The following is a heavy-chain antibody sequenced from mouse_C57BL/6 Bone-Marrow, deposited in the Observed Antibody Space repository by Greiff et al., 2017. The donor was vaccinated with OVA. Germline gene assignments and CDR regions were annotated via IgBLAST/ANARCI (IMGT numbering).Heavy chain of an antibody. CDR3: ARYDGYFAWFAY. Sequence: EVQGVESVAELVRPGASVKLSCTASGFNIKNTYMHWVKQRPEQGLEWIGRIDPANGNTKYAPKFQGKATITADTSSNTAYLQLSSLTSEDTAIYYCARYDGYFAWFAYWGQGTLVTVSA. D-gene: IGHD2-3*01. V-gene: IGHV14-3*01. CDR2: IDPANGNT. CDR1: GFNIKNTY. J-gene: IGHJ3*01.